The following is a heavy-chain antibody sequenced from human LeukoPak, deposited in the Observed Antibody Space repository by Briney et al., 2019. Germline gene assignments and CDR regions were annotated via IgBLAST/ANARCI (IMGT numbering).Heavy chain of an antibody. D-gene: IGHD5-18*01. J-gene: IGHJ4*02. CDR1: GGSFGRYA. CDR2: IVPILGTV. Sequence: ASVKVSCKAPGGSFGRYAIHWVRQAPGQGLEWMGGIVPILGTVNFAQKFQGRVTITADDSTGTAYMELTSLRSADTAVYYCARSQGYSYGSSYWGQGTLVTVSS. V-gene: IGHV1-69*13. CDR3: ARSQGYSYGSSY.